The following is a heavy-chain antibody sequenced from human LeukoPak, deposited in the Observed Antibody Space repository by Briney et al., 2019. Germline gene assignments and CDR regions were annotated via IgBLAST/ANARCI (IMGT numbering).Heavy chain of an antibody. CDR1: GGSISSSSYY. V-gene: IGHV4-39*01. CDR3: ARHLRLGYYFDY. Sequence: PSETLSLTFTVSGGSISSSSYYWGWIRQPPGKGLEWIGSIYYSGSTYYNPSLKSRVTISVDASKNQFSLKLSSVTAADTAVYYCARHLRLGYYFDYWGQGTLVTVSS. J-gene: IGHJ4*02. CDR2: IYYSGST. D-gene: IGHD3-9*01.